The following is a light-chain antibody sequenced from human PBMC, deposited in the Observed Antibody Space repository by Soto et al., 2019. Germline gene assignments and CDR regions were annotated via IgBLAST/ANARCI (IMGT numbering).Light chain of an antibody. CDR1: QSVSSY. CDR3: QQRSSWLT. V-gene: IGKV3-11*01. CDR2: DAS. Sequence: EIVLTQSPATLSLSPGERATLSCRASQSVSSYLGWYQQKPGQAPRLLIYDASNRATGIPARFSGSGSGTDFTLTISSLEPEDFAVYYCQQRSSWLTFGGGTKVEIK. J-gene: IGKJ4*01.